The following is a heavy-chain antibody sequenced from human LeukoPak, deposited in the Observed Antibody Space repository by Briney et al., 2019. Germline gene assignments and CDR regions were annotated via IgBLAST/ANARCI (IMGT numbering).Heavy chain of an antibody. V-gene: IGHV1-18*01. Sequence: GASVKVSCKTSGYIFTTYGISWVRQAPGQGLEGMGWISAYIGNTNYAQKLQGRVTMTTDTSTSTAYMELRSLTSDDTAVYYCARAWDCSSTTCYVYFDYWGQGSLVTVSS. D-gene: IGHD2-2*01. CDR2: ISAYIGNT. CDR3: ARAWDCSSTTCYVYFDY. J-gene: IGHJ4*02. CDR1: GYIFTTYG.